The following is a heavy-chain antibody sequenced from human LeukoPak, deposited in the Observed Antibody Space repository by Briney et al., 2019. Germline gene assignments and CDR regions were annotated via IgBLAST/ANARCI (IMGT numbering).Heavy chain of an antibody. D-gene: IGHD3-22*01. CDR3: ARLRGDSSGYFDY. V-gene: IGHV5-51*01. CDR2: IYPGDSDT. J-gene: IGHJ4*02. Sequence: GEALQISCQGSGSNFTSYWIGWVRQVPGKGLGWMGIIYPGDSDTRYSPSFQGQVTISADKSISTAYLQWSSLKASDTAMYYCARLRGDSSGYFDYWGQGTLVTVSS. CDR1: GSNFTSYW.